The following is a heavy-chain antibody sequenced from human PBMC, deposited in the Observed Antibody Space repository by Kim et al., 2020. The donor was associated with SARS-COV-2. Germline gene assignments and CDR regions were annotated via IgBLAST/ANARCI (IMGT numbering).Heavy chain of an antibody. D-gene: IGHD3-10*01. J-gene: IGHJ4*02. CDR2: GST. CDR3: ARGGSGWNS. V-gene: IGHV4-30-2*05. Sequence: GSTYYNPSLKSRITRSIHTSQNQFSLNLSAVTAADTAVYYCARGGSGWNSWGQGTLVTVSS.